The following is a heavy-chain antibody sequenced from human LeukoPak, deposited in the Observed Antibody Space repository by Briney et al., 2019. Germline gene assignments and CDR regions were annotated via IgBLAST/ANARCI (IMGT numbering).Heavy chain of an antibody. CDR3: ARQWLETVFDY. CDR2: IYHSGLI. Sequence: SETLSLTCTVSGYSISSGYYWGWIRQPPGKGLEWIANIYHSGLIYCNPSLKSRVTISVDTSKNQFSLKLSSVTAADTAVYYCARQWLETVFDYWGQGTLVTVSS. V-gene: IGHV4-38-2*02. J-gene: IGHJ4*02. D-gene: IGHD6-19*01. CDR1: GYSISSGYY.